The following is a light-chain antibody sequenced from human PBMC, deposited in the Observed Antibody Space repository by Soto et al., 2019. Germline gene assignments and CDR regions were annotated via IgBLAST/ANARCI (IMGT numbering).Light chain of an antibody. Sequence: DIKMTQSPSTLSASVGDRVTIACRASQSISIWLAWYQQKPWKAPKLLIYRASTLESGVPSRFSGSGSGTEFSLTISSLQPDDFATYYCQQYNSYPTFGGGTKVEIK. J-gene: IGKJ4*01. V-gene: IGKV1-5*03. CDR1: QSISIW. CDR3: QQYNSYPT. CDR2: RAS.